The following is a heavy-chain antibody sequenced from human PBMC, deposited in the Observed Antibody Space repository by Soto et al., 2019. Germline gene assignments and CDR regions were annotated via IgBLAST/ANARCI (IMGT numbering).Heavy chain of an antibody. CDR3: AREDEGGDTLDV. CDR1: GASFSGNY. CDR2: INRVGSI. J-gene: IGHJ6*02. Sequence: SETLSLTCSVYGASFSGNYWTWIRQLPGKGLEWIGEINRVGSIVYNPSLKSRVTILKETSKSQFSLHLSSVTAADTAVYFCAREDEGGDTLDVWGQGTTVTVSS. V-gene: IGHV4-34*01. D-gene: IGHD2-21*02.